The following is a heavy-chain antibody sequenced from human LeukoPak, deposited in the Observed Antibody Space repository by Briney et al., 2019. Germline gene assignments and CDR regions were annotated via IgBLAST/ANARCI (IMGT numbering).Heavy chain of an antibody. CDR2: ISYDGSNK. Sequence: PGRSLRLSCAASGFTFSSYAMHWVRQAPGKGLEWVAVISYDGSNKYYADSVKGRFTISRDNSKNTLYLQMNSLRAEDTAVYYCELYYYDSSGYYYRDYWGQGTLVTVSS. V-gene: IGHV3-30*14. J-gene: IGHJ4*02. D-gene: IGHD3-22*01. CDR1: GFTFSSYA. CDR3: ELYYYDSSGYYYRDY.